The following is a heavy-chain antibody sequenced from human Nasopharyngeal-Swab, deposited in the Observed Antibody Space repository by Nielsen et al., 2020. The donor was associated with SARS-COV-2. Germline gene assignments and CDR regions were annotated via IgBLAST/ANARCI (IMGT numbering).Heavy chain of an antibody. V-gene: IGHV5-51*01. J-gene: IGHJ6*02. CDR2: IYPGDSDT. D-gene: IGHD6-13*01. Sequence: GESLKISCKGSGYSFTNYWIGWVRQMPGKGLEWMGIIYPGDSDTKYSPSFQGQVTISADKSISTAYLQWSSLKASDTAMYYCARREGSSWFGDYYYGLDVWGQGTTVTVSS. CDR3: ARREGSSWFGDYYYGLDV. CDR1: GYSFTNYW.